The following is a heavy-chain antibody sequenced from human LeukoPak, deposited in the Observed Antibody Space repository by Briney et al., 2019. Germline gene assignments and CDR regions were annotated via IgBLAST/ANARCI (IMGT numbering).Heavy chain of an antibody. D-gene: IGHD6-19*01. V-gene: IGHV3-23*01. CDR3: AKSSIPIPVPSYSNGCLV. J-gene: IGHJ6*04. Sequence: AGSLRLSCAASGFTFSSYAMSWVRQAPGKGLEWVSAISGSGGSTYYADSVKGRFTISRDNSKNTLYLQMNSLRAEDTAVYYCAKSSIPIPVPSYSNGCLVWGKGTTVTVSS. CDR2: ISGSGGST. CDR1: GFTFSSYA.